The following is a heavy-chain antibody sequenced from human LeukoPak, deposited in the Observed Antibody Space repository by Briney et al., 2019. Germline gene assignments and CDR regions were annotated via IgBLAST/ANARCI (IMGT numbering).Heavy chain of an antibody. D-gene: IGHD6-13*01. CDR3: ARRRRSSWSLDY. Sequence: SETLSLTCTVSGGSISSSSYYWGWIRQPPGKGLEWIGSIYYSGSTYYNPSLKSRVTISVDTSKNQFSLKLSSVTAADTAVYYCARRRRSSWSLDYWGQGTLVTVSS. J-gene: IGHJ4*02. CDR2: IYYSGST. CDR1: GGSISSSSYY. V-gene: IGHV4-39*01.